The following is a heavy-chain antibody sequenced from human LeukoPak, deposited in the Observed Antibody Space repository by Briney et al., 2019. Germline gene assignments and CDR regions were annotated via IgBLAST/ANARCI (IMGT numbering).Heavy chain of an antibody. CDR1: GYTFTGYY. J-gene: IGHJ4*02. V-gene: IGHV1-2*02. D-gene: IGHD5-12*01. CDR2: ISPNSGGT. Sequence: GASVKVSCKASGYTFTGYYMHWVRQAPGQGLEWMGWISPNSGGTNYAQKFQGRVTMTRDTSISTAYMELSSPRSDDTAVYYCARDRAVATIGGVDYWGQGTLVTVSS. CDR3: ARDRAVATIGGVDY.